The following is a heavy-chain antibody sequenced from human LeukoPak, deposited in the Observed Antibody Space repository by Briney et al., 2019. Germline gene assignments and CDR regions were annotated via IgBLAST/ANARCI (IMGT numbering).Heavy chain of an antibody. J-gene: IGHJ3*02. CDR1: GFTFSRYW. V-gene: IGHV3-74*01. Sequence: GGSLRLSCAASGFTFSRYWMHWVRQAPGKGLVWVSRINTDGSDTTYADSVKGRFTISRDNAKNTLYLQMNSLRAEDTAVYYCALVVAGTKDALDIWGHGTMVTVSS. CDR2: INTDGSDT. CDR3: ALVVAGTKDALDI. D-gene: IGHD6-13*01.